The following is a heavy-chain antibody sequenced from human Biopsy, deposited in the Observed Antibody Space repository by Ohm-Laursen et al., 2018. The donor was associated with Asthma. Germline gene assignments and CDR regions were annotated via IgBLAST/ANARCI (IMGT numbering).Heavy chain of an antibody. Sequence: SLRLSCTASGFAVSRDHMFWVRQAPGKGLEWVSVIYSGGTSHTADSVRGRFTISRDYSKNTLYLQMHSLRAEDTAVFYCARGDSSNWSHYYFDYWGQGTLVTVSS. J-gene: IGHJ4*02. D-gene: IGHD3-22*01. CDR3: ARGDSSNWSHYYFDY. CDR2: IYSGGTS. CDR1: GFAVSRDH. V-gene: IGHV3-53*01.